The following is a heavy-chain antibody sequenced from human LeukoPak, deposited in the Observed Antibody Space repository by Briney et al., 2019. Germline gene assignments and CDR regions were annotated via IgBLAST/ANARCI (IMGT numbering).Heavy chain of an antibody. CDR3: ARRPGGSYYEYYFDY. J-gene: IGHJ4*02. CDR1: GYSFTSYW. V-gene: IGHV5-51*01. D-gene: IGHD1-26*01. Sequence: GESLKISCQGSGYSFTSYWIGWVRPMPGKGLEWMGIIYPGDSDTRYSPSFQGQVTISADKSISTAYLQWSSLNASDTAMYYCARRPGGSYYEYYFDYWGQGTLVTVSS. CDR2: IYPGDSDT.